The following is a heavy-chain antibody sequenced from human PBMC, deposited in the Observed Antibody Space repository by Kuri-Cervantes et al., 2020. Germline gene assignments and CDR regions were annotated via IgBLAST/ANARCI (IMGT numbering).Heavy chain of an antibody. CDR3: ASTVYGYYMDV. Sequence: SETLSLTCIVSGDSISSYYRNWIRQPAGKGLEWIGYIYYSGSTYYNPSFKSRLTISVDTSKNEFSLKLSSVTAADTAVYYCASTVYGYYMDVWGRGTTVTVSS. CDR1: GDSISSYY. V-gene: IGHV4-59*01. J-gene: IGHJ6*03. D-gene: IGHD5/OR15-5a*01. CDR2: IYYSGST.